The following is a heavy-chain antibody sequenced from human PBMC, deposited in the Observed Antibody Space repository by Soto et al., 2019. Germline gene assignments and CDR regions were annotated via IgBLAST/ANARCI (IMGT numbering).Heavy chain of an antibody. CDR1: GFTFSSYA. V-gene: IGHV3-23*01. CDR3: AKETGTGYYYDSSGSGFDI. D-gene: IGHD3-22*01. CDR2: ISGSGGST. Sequence: PEGSLRLSCAASGFTFSSYAMSWVRQAPGKGLEWVSAISGSGGSTYYADSVKGRFTISRDNSKNTLYLQMNSLRAEDTAVYYCAKETGTGYYYDSSGSGFDIWGQGTMVTVSS. J-gene: IGHJ3*02.